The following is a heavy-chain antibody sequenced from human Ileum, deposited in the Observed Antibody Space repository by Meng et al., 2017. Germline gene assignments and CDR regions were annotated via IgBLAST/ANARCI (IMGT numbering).Heavy chain of an antibody. CDR2: ISNSGSNI. V-gene: IGHV3-11*01. J-gene: IGHJ4*02. CDR1: GITCSDYY. CDR3: ATLSYSSLGY. Sequence: QAALGESGGGLVKPDGSLRLSCAASGITCSDYYMSWIRQAPGKGLEWVSYISNSGSNIYYVDSVKGRFTISRDNAKNSLYLQMNSLRAEDTAVYYCATLSYSSLGYWGQGTLVTASS. D-gene: IGHD1-26*01.